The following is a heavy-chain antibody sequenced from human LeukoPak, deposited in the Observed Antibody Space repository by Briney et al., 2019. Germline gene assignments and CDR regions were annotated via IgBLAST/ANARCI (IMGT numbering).Heavy chain of an antibody. CDR1: GGSFSGYY. CDR3: ARQYGSGIDY. CDR2: INHSGST. D-gene: IGHD3-10*01. V-gene: IGHV4-34*01. Sequence: PSETLSLTCAVYGGSFSGYYWSWIRQPPGKGLEWIGEINHSGSTNYNPSLKSRVTISVDTSKNQFSLKLSSVTAADTAVYYCARQYGSGIDYWGQGTLVTVSS. J-gene: IGHJ4*02.